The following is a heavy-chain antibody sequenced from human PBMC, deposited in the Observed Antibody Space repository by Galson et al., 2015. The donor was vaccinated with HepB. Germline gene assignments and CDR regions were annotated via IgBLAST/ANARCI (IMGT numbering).Heavy chain of an antibody. Sequence: TLSLTCTVSGGSISSGGYYWSWIRQHPGKGLEWIGYIYYSGSTYYNPSLKSRVTISVDTSKNQFSLKLSSVTAADTAVYYCARERQQWLFFDYWGQGTLVTVSS. CDR1: GGSISSGGYY. D-gene: IGHD6-19*01. CDR2: IYYSGST. CDR3: ARERQQWLFFDY. J-gene: IGHJ4*02. V-gene: IGHV4-31*03.